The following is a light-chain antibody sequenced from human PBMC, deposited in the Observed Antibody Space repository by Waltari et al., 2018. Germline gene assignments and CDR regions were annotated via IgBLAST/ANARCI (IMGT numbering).Light chain of an antibody. CDR2: DVS. CDR3: QRYDNLPIFA. Sequence: DIQMTQSPSSLSASVGDRVTITCQASQDISNYLNWYQQKPVKAPELLIYDVSNLETGVPSRFSGSRSGTHFTLTISSLQPEDVATYYCQRYDNLPIFAFGPGTK. J-gene: IGKJ3*01. CDR1: QDISNY. V-gene: IGKV1-33*01.